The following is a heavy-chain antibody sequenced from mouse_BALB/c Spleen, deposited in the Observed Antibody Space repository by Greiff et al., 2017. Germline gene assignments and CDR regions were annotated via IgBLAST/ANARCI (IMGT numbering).Heavy chain of an antibody. CDR2: ISYDGSN. V-gene: IGHV3-6*02. D-gene: IGHD2-3*01. Sequence: EVKLMESGPGLVKPSQSLSLTCSVTGYSITSGYYWNWIRQFPGNKLEWMGYISYDGSNNYNPSLKNRISITRDTSKNQFFLKLNSVTTEDTATYYCARAYDGYYWYFDVWGAGTTVTVSS. J-gene: IGHJ1*01. CDR1: GYSITSGYY. CDR3: ARAYDGYYWYFDV.